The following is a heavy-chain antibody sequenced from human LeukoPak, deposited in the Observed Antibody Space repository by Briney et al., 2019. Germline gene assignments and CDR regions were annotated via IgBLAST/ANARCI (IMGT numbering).Heavy chain of an antibody. CDR1: GFTFSSYA. J-gene: IGHJ4*02. D-gene: IGHD1-1*01. V-gene: IGHV3-64*01. Sequence: QPGGSLRLSCAASGFTFSSYAMHWVRQAPGKGLEYVSAISGNGDSTYYANSVKGRFTISRDNSKNTLYLQMGSLRSDDMAVYYWARPQGRYNGVFDSGGRGPRVPFPS. CDR3: ARPQGRYNGVFDS. CDR2: ISGNGDST.